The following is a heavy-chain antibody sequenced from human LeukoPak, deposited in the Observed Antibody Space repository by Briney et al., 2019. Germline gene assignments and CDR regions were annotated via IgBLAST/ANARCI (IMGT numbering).Heavy chain of an antibody. D-gene: IGHD5-24*01. CDR1: GFTFSSYE. J-gene: IGHJ4*02. CDR2: ISSSGSTI. V-gene: IGHV3-48*03. Sequence: PGGSLRLSCAASGFTFSSYEMNWLRQAPGKGLEWVSYISSSGSTIYYEDSVKGRFTISRDNANNSLCLQMNSLRAEDTAVYYCAVNHRDGYSELGYWGQGTLVTVSS. CDR3: AVNHRDGYSELGY.